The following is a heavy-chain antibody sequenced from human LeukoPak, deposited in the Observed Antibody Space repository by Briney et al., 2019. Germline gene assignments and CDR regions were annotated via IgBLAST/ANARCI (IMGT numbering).Heavy chain of an antibody. V-gene: IGHV3-73*01. Sequence: PGGPLRLSCAASGFTFSGSAMHWVRQASGKGLEWVGRIRSKANNYATTYAASVKGRFTISRDDSKDTAYLQMNSLKTEDTAVYYCARLEGATAFDVWGQGTMVTVSS. CDR3: ARLEGATAFDV. CDR1: GFTFSGSA. J-gene: IGHJ3*01. D-gene: IGHD1-26*01. CDR2: IRSKANNYAT.